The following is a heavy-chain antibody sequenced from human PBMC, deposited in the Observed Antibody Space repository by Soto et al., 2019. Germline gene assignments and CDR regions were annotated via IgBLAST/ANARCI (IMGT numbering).Heavy chain of an antibody. CDR1: GYTFINYD. J-gene: IGHJ5*02. D-gene: IGHD3-16*01. Sequence: QVQLVQSGAEVKEPGASVRVSCKASGYTFINYDISWVRQATGQGLEWMGWMNPGSGKTGYANKFQGRVTMTRDASTSTAHVELSSLSSAGTAVYYCARMASFGTLNWFDPWGQGTLVTVSS. CDR2: MNPGSGKT. V-gene: IGHV1-8*02. CDR3: ARMASFGTLNWFDP.